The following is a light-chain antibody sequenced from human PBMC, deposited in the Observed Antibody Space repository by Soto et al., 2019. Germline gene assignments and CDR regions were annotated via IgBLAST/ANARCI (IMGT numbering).Light chain of an antibody. CDR3: QQSYSTSWT. J-gene: IGKJ1*01. CDR2: AAS. CDR1: QSISSY. Sequence: EIHMSQSPSSLFASVGDRFTITCPTSQSISSYLNWYQQKPGKAPKLLIYAASSLQSGVPSRFSGSGSGTDFTLTISSLQPEDFATYYCQQSYSTSWTFGQGTKVDIK. V-gene: IGKV1-39*01.